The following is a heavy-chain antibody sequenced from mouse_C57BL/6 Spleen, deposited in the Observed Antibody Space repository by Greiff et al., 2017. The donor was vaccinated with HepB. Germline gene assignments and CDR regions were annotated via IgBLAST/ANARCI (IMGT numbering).Heavy chain of an antibody. V-gene: IGHV5-4*01. D-gene: IGHD2-12*01. CDR1: GFTFSSYA. J-gene: IGHJ4*01. CDR3: ARDYTKGYYAMDY. CDR2: ISDGGSYT. Sequence: EVMLVESGGGLVKPGGSLKLSCAASGFTFSSYAMSWVRQTPEKRLEWVATISDGGSYTYYPDNVKGRFTISRDNAKNNLYLQMSHLKSEDTAMYYCARDYTKGYYAMDYWGQGTSVTVSS.